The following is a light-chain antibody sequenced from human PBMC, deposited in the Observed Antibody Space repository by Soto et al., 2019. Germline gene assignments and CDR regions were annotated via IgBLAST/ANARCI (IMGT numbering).Light chain of an antibody. J-gene: IGKJ5*01. V-gene: IGKV1-33*01. CDR1: QDISNY. CDR3: QQYDNLIT. CDR2: DAS. Sequence: DIQMTQSPSSLSASVGDRVTITCQASQDISNYLNWYQQKPGKAPKLLIYDASNLETGVPSRFSGSGSGTDFTFTISSLQLEDIATYYCQQYDNLITFGQGTRLEIK.